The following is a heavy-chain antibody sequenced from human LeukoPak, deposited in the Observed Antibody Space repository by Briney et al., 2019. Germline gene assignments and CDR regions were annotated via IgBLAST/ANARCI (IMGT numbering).Heavy chain of an antibody. D-gene: IGHD3-22*01. J-gene: IGHJ4*02. CDR1: GYRFTSYW. Sequence: GESLKISCKGSGYRFTSYWIGWVRQMPGKGLESMVIIYPGDSETRYSPSFQGQVTISADKSISTAYLQWSSLKASDTAMYYCARLFRNYYDSSGRGRLDYWGQGTLVTVSS. CDR2: IYPGDSET. CDR3: ARLFRNYYDSSGRGRLDY. V-gene: IGHV5-51*01.